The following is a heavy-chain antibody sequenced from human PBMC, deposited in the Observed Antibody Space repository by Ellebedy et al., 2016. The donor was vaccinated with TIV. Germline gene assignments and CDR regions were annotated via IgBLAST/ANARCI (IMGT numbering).Heavy chain of an antibody. V-gene: IGHV4-38-2*02. CDR1: GSSISSGYY. D-gene: IGHD4-23*01. J-gene: IGHJ4*02. CDR2: MYHSGST. CDR3: ARDGAGRWDY. Sequence: MPSETLFLTCSVSGSSISSGYYWGWIRQPPGRGLEWLGSMYHSGSTYYSPSLKSRVTISVDTSKNQLSLRLSSVTAADTAVYYCARDGAGRWDYWGPGTLVTVSS.